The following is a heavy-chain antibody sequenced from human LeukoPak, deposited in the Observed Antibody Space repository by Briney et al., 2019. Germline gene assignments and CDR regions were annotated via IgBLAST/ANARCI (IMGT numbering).Heavy chain of an antibody. D-gene: IGHD4-17*01. CDR3: ARSPTTVTPFYYYYYYMDV. V-gene: IGHV3-7*01. Sequence: GGSLRLSCAASGFTFSNFWMSWVRQAPGKGLEWVANIKQDGSEKYYVDSVKGRFTISRDNAKNSLYLQMNSLRAEDTAVYYCARSPTTVTPFYYYYYYMDVWGTGTTVTVSS. CDR2: IKQDGSEK. J-gene: IGHJ6*03. CDR1: GFTFSNFW.